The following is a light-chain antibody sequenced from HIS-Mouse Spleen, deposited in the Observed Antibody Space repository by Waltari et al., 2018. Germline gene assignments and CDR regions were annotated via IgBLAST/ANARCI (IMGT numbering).Light chain of an antibody. J-gene: IGLJ1*01. V-gene: IGLV1-47*01. CDR1: SSNIGSNY. CDR3: AAWDDSLSGYV. CDR2: RNN. Sequence: QSVLTQPPSASGTPGQRVTISCSGSSSNIGSNYVYWYQQLPGTAPKLLIYRNNQRPSGVPDLVSGSKSGTSASLAISGLRSEDEADYYCAAWDDSLSGYVFGTGTKVTVL.